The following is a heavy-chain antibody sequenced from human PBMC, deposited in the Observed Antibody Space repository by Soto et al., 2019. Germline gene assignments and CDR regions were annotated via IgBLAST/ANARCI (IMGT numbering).Heavy chain of an antibody. V-gene: IGHV3-23*01. CDR2: ISGSGGTT. Sequence: EVQLLESGGGLVQPGRSLRLSCAASGFTFSNYAMSWVRQAPGQGLDWVSAISGSGGTTYYADSVKGRFTISRDNSKNTLLLQMNSLRAEDAAVYYCARFFVETGSNSGWLRSYHYWGQGTLVTVSS. CDR1: GFTFSNYA. J-gene: IGHJ4*02. D-gene: IGHD6-25*01. CDR3: ARFFVETGSNSGWLRSYHY.